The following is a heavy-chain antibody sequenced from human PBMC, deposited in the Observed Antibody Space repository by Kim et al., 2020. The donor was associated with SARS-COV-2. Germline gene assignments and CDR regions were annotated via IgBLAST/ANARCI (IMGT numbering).Heavy chain of an antibody. D-gene: IGHD2-15*01. CDR3: ARGGRGPYFFDC. CDR1: SFTVSSNH. Sequence: GGSLRLSCSSSSFTVSSNHMAWVRLAPGKGLEWVSFIYTSGTTHYADSVKERFTISRDNSKNTAFLQMSGLRAEDTAIYYCARGGRGPYFFDCWGQGTLV. J-gene: IGHJ4*02. V-gene: IGHV3-66*01. CDR2: IYTSGTT.